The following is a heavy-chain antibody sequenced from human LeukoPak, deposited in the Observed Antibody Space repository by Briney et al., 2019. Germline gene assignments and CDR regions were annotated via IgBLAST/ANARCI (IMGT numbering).Heavy chain of an antibody. Sequence: ASVKVSCKASGYTFISYGINWVRQAPGQGLEWMGWINGYNGNTNYAQNLQGRVTMTRDTSTSTAYMELRSLRSDDTAVYYCARELGGAGSYFFPYYDMDVWGQGTTVTVSS. J-gene: IGHJ6*02. CDR3: ARELGGAGSYFFPYYDMDV. CDR2: INGYNGNT. CDR1: GYTFISYG. V-gene: IGHV1-18*01. D-gene: IGHD3-10*01.